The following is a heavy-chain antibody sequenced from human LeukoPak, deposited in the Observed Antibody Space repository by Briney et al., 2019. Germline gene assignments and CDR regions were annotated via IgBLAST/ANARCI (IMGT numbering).Heavy chain of an antibody. J-gene: IGHJ4*02. CDR1: GGTFSSYA. D-gene: IGHD3-9*01. CDR2: IIPIFGTA. Sequence: ASVKVSCKASGGTFSSYAISWVRQAPGQGLEWMGGIIPIFGTANYAQKFQGRVTITTDESTSTAYMELSSLRSEDTAVYYCARAHYDILTGYLDYFDYWGQGTLVNVSS. CDR3: ARAHYDILTGYLDYFDY. V-gene: IGHV1-69*05.